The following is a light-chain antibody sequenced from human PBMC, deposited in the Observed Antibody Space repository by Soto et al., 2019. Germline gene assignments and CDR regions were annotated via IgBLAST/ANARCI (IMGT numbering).Light chain of an antibody. CDR2: DVS. CDR1: SSDVGGYNY. CDR3: CSYARSYTV. J-gene: IGLJ1*01. V-gene: IGLV2-11*01. Sequence: QSALTPSRSVSGSPGQSVTISCTGTSSDVGGYNYVSWYQQHPGKAPKLMIYDVSKRPSGVPDRFSGSKSGNTASLTISGLQAEDEADYYCCSYARSYTVFGTGTKVTVL.